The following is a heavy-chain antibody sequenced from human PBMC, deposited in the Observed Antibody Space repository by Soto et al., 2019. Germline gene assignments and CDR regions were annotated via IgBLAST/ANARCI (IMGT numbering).Heavy chain of an antibody. Sequence: VGSPGLSCVASGFTFSTYGMNWVRQVPGKGLEWVAGISASGGTTYYADSVKGRFSISRDKSENTLYLQMNSLRGDDTAIYYGAKDVADGYLTEAITLDSWGQGT. CDR1: GFTFSTYG. D-gene: IGHD5-12*01. J-gene: IGHJ4*02. V-gene: IGHV3-23*01. CDR2: ISASGGTT. CDR3: AKDVADGYLTEAITLDS.